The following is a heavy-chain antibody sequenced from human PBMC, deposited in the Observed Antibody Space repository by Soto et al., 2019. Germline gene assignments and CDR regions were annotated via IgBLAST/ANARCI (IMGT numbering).Heavy chain of an antibody. V-gene: IGHV1-69*06. CDR1: GGTFSSYA. CDR3: AAIAAAGTTEYGMDV. D-gene: IGHD6-13*01. J-gene: IGHJ6*02. Sequence: GASVKVSCKASGGTFSSYAISWVRQAPGQGLEWMGGIIPIFGTANYAQKFQGRVTITADKSTSTAYMELSSLRSEDTAVYYCAAIAAAGTTEYGMDVWGQGTTVTVSS. CDR2: IIPIFGTA.